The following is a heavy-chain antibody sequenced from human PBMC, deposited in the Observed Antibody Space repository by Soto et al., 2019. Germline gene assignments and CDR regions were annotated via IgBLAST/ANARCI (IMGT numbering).Heavy chain of an antibody. CDR3: ARSSSWTPTIWFDP. V-gene: IGHV4-59*01. D-gene: IGHD6-13*01. Sequence: SESLALTCPVSGCSISSYYWSWIRQPPGKGLEWIGYIYYSGSTNYNPSLKSRVTISVDTSKNQFSLKLSSVTAADTAVYYCARSSSWTPTIWFDPWGQGTLVTVSS. CDR2: IYYSGST. J-gene: IGHJ5*02. CDR1: GCSISSYY.